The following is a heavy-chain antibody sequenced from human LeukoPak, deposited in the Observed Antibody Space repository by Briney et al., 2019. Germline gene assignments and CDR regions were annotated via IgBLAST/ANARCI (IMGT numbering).Heavy chain of an antibody. CDR3: ARGQGYYGSGSYSNWFDP. J-gene: IGHJ5*02. D-gene: IGHD3-10*01. V-gene: IGHV4-4*09. CDR1: GGSISSYY. Sequence: SETLSLTCTVSGGSISSYYWSWIRQPPGKGLEWIGYIYTSGSTNYNPSLKSRVTISVDTSKNQFSLKLSSVTAADTAVYYCARGQGYYGSGSYSNWFDPWGQGTLVTVSS. CDR2: IYTSGST.